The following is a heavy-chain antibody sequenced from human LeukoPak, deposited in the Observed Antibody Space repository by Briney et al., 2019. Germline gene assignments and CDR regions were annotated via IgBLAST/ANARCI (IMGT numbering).Heavy chain of an antibody. CDR2: IYPGDSDT. Sequence: GGSLQISFQGTGFRFTRYWIGWVRPVPGKGLEWVGIIYPGDSDTRYSPSFQGQVTISADKSISTAYLQWSSLKASDTAMYHCARRGGSGAGDNYYYYMDVWGKGTTVTVSS. CDR3: ARRGGSGAGDNYYYYMDV. V-gene: IGHV5-51*01. D-gene: IGHD3-10*01. CDR1: GFRFTRYW. J-gene: IGHJ6*03.